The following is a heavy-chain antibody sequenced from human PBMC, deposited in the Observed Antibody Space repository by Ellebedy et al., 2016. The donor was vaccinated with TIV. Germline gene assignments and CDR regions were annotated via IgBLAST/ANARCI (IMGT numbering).Heavy chain of an antibody. J-gene: IGHJ4*02. CDR3: ARVAAAGSYYFDY. CDR1: GFTFSDYY. Sequence: GESLKISXAASGFTFSDYYMSWIRQAPGKGLEWVSYISSSSSYTNYADSVKGRFTISRDNAKNSLYLQMNSLRAKDTAVYYCARVAAAGSYYFDYWGQGTLVTVSS. V-gene: IGHV3-11*05. CDR2: ISSSSSYT. D-gene: IGHD6-13*01.